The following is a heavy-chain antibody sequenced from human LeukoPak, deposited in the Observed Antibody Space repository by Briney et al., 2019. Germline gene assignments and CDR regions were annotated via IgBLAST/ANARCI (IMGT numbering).Heavy chain of an antibody. V-gene: IGHV1-69*13. CDR1: GGTFSSYA. Sequence: SVKVSCKASGGTFSSYAISWVRQAPGQGLEWMGVIIPIFGTANYAQKFQGRVTITADESTSTAYMELSSLRSEDTAVYYCAAVLDTAMVNFDYWGQGTLVTVSS. CDR3: AAVLDTAMVNFDY. J-gene: IGHJ4*02. CDR2: IIPIFGTA. D-gene: IGHD5-18*01.